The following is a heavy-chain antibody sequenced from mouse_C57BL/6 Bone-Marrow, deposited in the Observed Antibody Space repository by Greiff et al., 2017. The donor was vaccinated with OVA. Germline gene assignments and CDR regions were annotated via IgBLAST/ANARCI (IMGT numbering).Heavy chain of an antibody. CDR2: INPSNGGT. D-gene: IGHD1-1*01. CDR1: GYTFTSYW. J-gene: IGHJ4*01. V-gene: IGHV1-53*01. Sequence: QVQLKQPGTELVKPGASVKLSCKASGYTFTSYWMHWVKQRPGQGLEWIGNINPSNGGTNYNEKFKSKATLTVDKSSSTAYMQLSSLTSEDSAVYYCARSGSSSYAMDYWGQGTSVTVSS. CDR3: ARSGSSSYAMDY.